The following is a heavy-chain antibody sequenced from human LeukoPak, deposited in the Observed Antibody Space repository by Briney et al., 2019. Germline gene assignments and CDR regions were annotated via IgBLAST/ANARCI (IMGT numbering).Heavy chain of an antibody. CDR1: GGTFSSYA. J-gene: IGHJ3*02. D-gene: IGHD3-22*01. Sequence: ASVKVSCKASGGTFSSYAVSWVRLTPGQGLEWMGWISGYNGNTNYAQKLQGRVTMTTDTSTSTAYMELRSLKSDDTAVYYCASLKNYYDSSGYLVTDAFDIWGQGTMVTVSS. V-gene: IGHV1-18*01. CDR3: ASLKNYYDSSGYLVTDAFDI. CDR2: ISGYNGNT.